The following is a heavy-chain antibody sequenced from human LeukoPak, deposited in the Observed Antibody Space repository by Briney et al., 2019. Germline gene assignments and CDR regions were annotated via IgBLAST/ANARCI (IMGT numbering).Heavy chain of an antibody. CDR1: GGSISSSNW. D-gene: IGHD3-22*01. J-gene: IGHJ4*02. V-gene: IGHV4-4*02. Sequence: PSETLSLTCAVSGGSISSSNWWSWVRQPPGKGLEWIGEIYHSGSTNYNPSLKSRVTISVDKSKNQFSLKLSSVTAADTAVYYCASIGYYYDSSGYYEDYWGQGTLVTVSS. CDR3: ASIGYYYDSSGYYEDY. CDR2: IYHSGST.